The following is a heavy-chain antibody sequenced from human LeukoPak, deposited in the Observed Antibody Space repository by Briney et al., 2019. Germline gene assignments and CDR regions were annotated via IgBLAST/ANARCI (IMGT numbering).Heavy chain of an antibody. Sequence: SVKVSCKASGGTFSSYAISWVRQAPGQGLEWMGGIIPMFGTANYAQKFQGRVTITADESTSTAYMELSSLRSEDTAVYYCARDARHKYCSSASCYRGWFDPWGQGTLVTVSS. CDR2: IIPMFGTA. CDR3: ARDARHKYCSSASCYRGWFDP. D-gene: IGHD2-2*01. J-gene: IGHJ5*02. CDR1: GGTFSSYA. V-gene: IGHV1-69*13.